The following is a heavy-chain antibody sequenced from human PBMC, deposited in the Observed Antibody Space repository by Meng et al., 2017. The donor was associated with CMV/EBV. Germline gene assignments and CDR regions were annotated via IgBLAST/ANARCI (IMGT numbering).Heavy chain of an antibody. D-gene: IGHD1-26*01. V-gene: IGHV4-39*07. CDR2: IYYSGST. CDR1: GGSISSSSYY. Sequence: SETLSLTCTVSGGSISSSSYYWGWISQPPGKGLEWIGSIYYSGSTYYNPSPKSRVTISVDTSKNQFSLKLSSVTAADTAVYYCAREGMVGYYYYYGMDVWGQGTTVTVSS. CDR3: AREGMVGYYYYYGMDV. J-gene: IGHJ6*02.